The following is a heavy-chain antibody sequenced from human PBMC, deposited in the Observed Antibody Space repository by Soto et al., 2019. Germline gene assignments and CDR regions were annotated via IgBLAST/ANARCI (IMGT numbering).Heavy chain of an antibody. Sequence: PGGSLRLSCAASGFTFDDYAMHWVRQAPGKGLEWVSGISWNSGGIGYADSVKGRFTISRDNAKNSLYLQMNSLITEDTAVYYCAKPRNTGSYPLKLDFDSWGQGTLVTVSS. CDR1: GFTFDDYA. J-gene: IGHJ4*02. CDR2: ISWNSGGI. CDR3: AKPRNTGSYPLKLDFDS. V-gene: IGHV3-9*01. D-gene: IGHD1-26*01.